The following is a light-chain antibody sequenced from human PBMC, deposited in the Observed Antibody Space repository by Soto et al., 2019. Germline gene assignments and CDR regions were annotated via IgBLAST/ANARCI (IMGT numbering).Light chain of an antibody. CDR2: DAS. CDR3: RQYDNLPPYT. J-gene: IGKJ2*01. V-gene: IGKV1-33*01. Sequence: DLQMTQSPSSLSASVGDRVTITCQASQDISNYLNWYQQKPGKAPKLLIYDASNLETGVPSRFSGSGTDTDFTLTISSLQPEDIATYYCRQYDNLPPYTFGQGTKLEIK. CDR1: QDISNY.